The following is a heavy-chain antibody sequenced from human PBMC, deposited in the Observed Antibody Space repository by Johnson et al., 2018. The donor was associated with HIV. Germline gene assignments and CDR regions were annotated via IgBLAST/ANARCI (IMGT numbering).Heavy chain of an antibody. CDR1: GFTFTTYG. D-gene: IGHD5-12*01. CDR3: AKDGEESGYVPGTFDI. Sequence: QVQLVESGGGVVQPGRSLRLSCAASGFTFTTYGMHWVRQAPGKGLEWVAFISYDGSNKYYADSVKGRFTISRDNSKNTLYLQMNSLRAEDTAVYYCAKDGEESGYVPGTFDIWGEGTMVTVSS. J-gene: IGHJ3*02. V-gene: IGHV3-30*18. CDR2: ISYDGSNK.